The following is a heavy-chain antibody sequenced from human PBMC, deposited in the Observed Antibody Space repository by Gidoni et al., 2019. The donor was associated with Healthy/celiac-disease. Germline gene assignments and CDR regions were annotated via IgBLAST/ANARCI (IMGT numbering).Heavy chain of an antibody. Sequence: EVQLVESGGGLVKPGGSLRLSCAASGFTFSNAWMSGVRQAPGKGLEWVGRIKSKTDGGTTDYAAPVKGRFTISRDDSKNTLYLQMNSLKTEDTAVYYCTTLESRYYDILTGYSDAFDIWGQGTMVTVSS. CDR1: GFTFSNAW. CDR2: IKSKTDGGTT. CDR3: TTLESRYYDILTGYSDAFDI. J-gene: IGHJ3*02. V-gene: IGHV3-15*01. D-gene: IGHD3-9*01.